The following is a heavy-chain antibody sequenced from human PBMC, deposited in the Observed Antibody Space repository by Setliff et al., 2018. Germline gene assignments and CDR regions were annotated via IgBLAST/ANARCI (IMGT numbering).Heavy chain of an antibody. CDR3: ARDGGGDFDAFDI. CDR2: INPSSGAT. V-gene: IGHV1-2*06. Sequence: GASVKVSCKASGYTFTGYYMYWVRQAPGQGLEWMGRINPSSGATIYAQKFQGRVTMTSDTSISTAYMELGRLRSDDTAVYFCARDGGGDFDAFDIWGQGTMVTVSS. D-gene: IGHD3-16*01. CDR1: GYTFTGYY. J-gene: IGHJ3*02.